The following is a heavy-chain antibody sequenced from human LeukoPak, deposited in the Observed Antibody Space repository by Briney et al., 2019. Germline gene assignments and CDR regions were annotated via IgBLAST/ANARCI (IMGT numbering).Heavy chain of an antibody. CDR1: GGPISSSSYF. Sequence: SETLSLTCAVSGGPISSSSYFWAWIRQPPGKGLEWIGSVYYDGTTSYSPSLRSRITISVDPSKKQFSLHWNSVTAADTAVYFCARLSVLEIVGDPDYWGQGALVTVSS. CDR2: VYYDGTT. CDR3: ARLSVLEIVGDPDY. D-gene: IGHD1-26*01. J-gene: IGHJ4*02. V-gene: IGHV4-39*01.